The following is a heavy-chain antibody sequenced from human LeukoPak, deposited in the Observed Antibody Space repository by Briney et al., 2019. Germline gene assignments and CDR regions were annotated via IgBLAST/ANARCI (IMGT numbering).Heavy chain of an antibody. CDR3: VSFYETY. V-gene: IGHV3-74*01. J-gene: IGHJ4*02. CDR2: INSDGSWT. CDR1: GFTFSSYS. D-gene: IGHD2-2*01. Sequence: GGSLRLSCAASGFTFSSYSMNWVRQAPGKGLVWVSHINSDGSWTSYADSVKGRFTISKGNAKNTVYLQMNNLRAEDTAVYYCVSFYETYWGRGTLVTVSS.